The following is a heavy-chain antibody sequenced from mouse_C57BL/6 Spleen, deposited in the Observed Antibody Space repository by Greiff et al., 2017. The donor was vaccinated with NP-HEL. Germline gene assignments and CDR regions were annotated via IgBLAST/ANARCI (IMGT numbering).Heavy chain of an antibody. CDR2: ISYDGSN. V-gene: IGHV3-6*01. CDR3: ARGGGYGDY. CDR1: GYSITSGYY. D-gene: IGHD2-2*01. Sequence: EVKLMESGPGLVKPSQSLSLTCSVTGYSITSGYYWNWIRQFPGNKLEWMGYISYDGSNNYNPSLKNRISITRDTSKNQFFLKLNSVTTEDTATYYCARGGGYGDYWGQGTTLTVSS. J-gene: IGHJ2*01.